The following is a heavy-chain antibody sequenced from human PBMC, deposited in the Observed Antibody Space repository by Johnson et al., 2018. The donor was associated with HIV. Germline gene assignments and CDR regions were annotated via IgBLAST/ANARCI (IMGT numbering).Heavy chain of an antibody. V-gene: IGHV3-30*04. Sequence: QVQLMESGGGLAKPAWSPRLSCAASGFTFSSYVMYWVRQAPGKGLEWVAVISYDGSNKYYAESVKGRFTISRDNSKNTLYLQMNSLRVEDTAVYYCGKRENDCGSTSCYFVAFANWGPGTMVSVSS. D-gene: IGHD2-2*01. CDR1: GFTFSSYV. CDR2: ISYDGSNK. CDR3: GKRENDCGSTSCYFVAFAN. J-gene: IGHJ3*02.